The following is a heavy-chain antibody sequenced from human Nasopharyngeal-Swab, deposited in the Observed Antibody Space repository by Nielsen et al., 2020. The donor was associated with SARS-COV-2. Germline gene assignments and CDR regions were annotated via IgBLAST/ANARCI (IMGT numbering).Heavy chain of an antibody. Sequence: GGSLRLSCAASGFTFSSYGMHWVRQAPGKGLEWVAVISYDGSNTYYADSVKGRFTISRDNSKNPLYLQMNSLRAEDTAVYYCAKDPAVGLLWFGELSYFDYWGQGTLVTVSS. CDR1: GFTFSSYG. CDR3: AKDPAVGLLWFGELSYFDY. V-gene: IGHV3-30*18. J-gene: IGHJ4*02. CDR2: ISYDGSNT. D-gene: IGHD3-10*01.